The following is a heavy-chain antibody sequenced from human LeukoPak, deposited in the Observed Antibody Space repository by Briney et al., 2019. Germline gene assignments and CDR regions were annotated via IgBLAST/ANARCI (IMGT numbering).Heavy chain of an antibody. Sequence: ASVKVSCKASGYSFTGYYMHWVRQAPGQGPEWMGWINPNSGGTNYAQKFQGRVTVTRDTSISTTYMELNSLTSDDTAVYYCARQPGVRASSPNDYWGQGTLVTVSS. V-gene: IGHV1-2*02. CDR3: ARQPGVRASSPNDY. D-gene: IGHD6-13*01. CDR2: INPNSGGT. CDR1: GYSFTGYY. J-gene: IGHJ4*02.